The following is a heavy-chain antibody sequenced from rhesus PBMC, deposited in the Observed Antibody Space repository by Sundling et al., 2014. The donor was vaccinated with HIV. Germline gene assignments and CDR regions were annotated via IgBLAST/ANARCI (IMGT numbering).Heavy chain of an antibody. Sequence: QVQLQESGPGLVKPSETLSLTCTVSGGSISSNYWSWIRQPPGKGLEWIGYIGGSGGNAYYSPALKGRVTFSTDTSKNQLSLKLTSVTAADTAVYYCARQPYYEDDYGYYYPKGLDSWGQGVVVTVSS. V-gene: IGHV4-165*01. D-gene: IGHD3-9*01. CDR3: ARQPYYEDDYGYYYPKGLDS. CDR2: IGGSGGNA. J-gene: IGHJ6*01. CDR1: GGSISSNY.